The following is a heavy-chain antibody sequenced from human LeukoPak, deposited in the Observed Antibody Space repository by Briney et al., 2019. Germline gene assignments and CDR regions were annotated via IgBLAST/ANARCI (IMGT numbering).Heavy chain of an antibody. CDR2: INEPGVYT. Sequence: GRSLRLSCTSSVFTFISYARSWVRPAPGKGLDWVSGINEPGVYTYYADSVKGRFTISRDNSENTLYLQMNSLRVEDTAVYYCVRDFRCSGGSCPLFDYWGQGTLVTVSS. CDR1: VFTFISYA. J-gene: IGHJ4*02. D-gene: IGHD2-15*01. V-gene: IGHV3-23*01. CDR3: VRDFRCSGGSCPLFDY.